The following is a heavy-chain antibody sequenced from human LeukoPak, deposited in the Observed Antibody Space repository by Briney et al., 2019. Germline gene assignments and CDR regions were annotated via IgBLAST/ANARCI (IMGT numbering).Heavy chain of an antibody. CDR3: ARYSSSSGYFDY. V-gene: IGHV4-34*01. CDR1: GGSFSGYY. Sequence: PSETLSLTCAVYGGSFSGYYWSWIRQPPGKGLEWIGEINHSGSTNYNPSLKSRVTISVDTSKNQFSLRLSSVTAADTAVYFCARYSSSSGYFDYWGQGTLVTVSS. CDR2: INHSGST. D-gene: IGHD6-6*01. J-gene: IGHJ4*02.